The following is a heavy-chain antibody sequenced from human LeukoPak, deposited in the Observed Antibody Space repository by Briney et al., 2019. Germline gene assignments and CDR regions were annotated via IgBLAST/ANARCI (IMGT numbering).Heavy chain of an antibody. J-gene: IGHJ4*02. CDR1: GFTVSSNY. Sequence: GGSLRLSCAASGFTVSSNYMSWVRQAPGKGLEWVSVIYSGGSTYYADSVKGRFTISRDNSKNTLYLQMNSLRAEDTAVYYCAKGARLGIYYFDYWGQGTLVTVSS. CDR3: AKGARLGIYYFDY. CDR2: IYSGGST. D-gene: IGHD7-27*01. V-gene: IGHV3-53*05.